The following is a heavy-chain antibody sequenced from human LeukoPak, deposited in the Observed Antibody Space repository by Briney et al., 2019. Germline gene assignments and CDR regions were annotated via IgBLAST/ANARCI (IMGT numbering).Heavy chain of an antibody. CDR1: GFTFSSYA. CDR2: ISYDGSNK. J-gene: IGHJ4*02. Sequence: PGGSLRLSCAASGFTFSSYAMHWVRQAPGKGLEWVAVISYDGSNKYYADSVKGRFTISRDNSKNTLYLQMNSLRVEDTAVYYCAKDDGRYFFDFWGQGTLVTVSS. CDR3: AKDDGRYFFDF. V-gene: IGHV3-30-3*01.